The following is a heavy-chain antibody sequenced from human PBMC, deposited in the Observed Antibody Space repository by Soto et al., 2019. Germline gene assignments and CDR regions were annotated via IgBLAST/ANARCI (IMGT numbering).Heavy chain of an antibody. CDR2: IYYSGST. Sequence: SETLSLTCTVSGGSISSYYWSWIRQPPGKGLEWIGYIYYSGSTNYNPSLKSRVTISVDTSKNQFSLKLSSVTAADTAVYYCARDSSPKMGYFDYWGQGTLVTVSS. CDR3: ARDSSPKMGYFDY. D-gene: IGHD2-8*01. CDR1: GGSISSYY. J-gene: IGHJ4*02. V-gene: IGHV4-59*01.